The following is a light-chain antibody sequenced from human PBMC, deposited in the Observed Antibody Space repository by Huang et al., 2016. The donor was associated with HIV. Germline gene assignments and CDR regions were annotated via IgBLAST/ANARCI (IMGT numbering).Light chain of an antibody. V-gene: IGKV3-15*01. Sequence: EIVMTQSPATLSVSPGERATLSCRASQSVGSNLAWYLQKPGQAPRLLIYGASTRATGTPARFRCSGSGTEFTLTISSLQSEDFAVYSCQQYNNWPPTWTFGQGTKVEIK. CDR2: GAS. CDR1: QSVGSN. J-gene: IGKJ1*01. CDR3: QQYNNWPPTWT.